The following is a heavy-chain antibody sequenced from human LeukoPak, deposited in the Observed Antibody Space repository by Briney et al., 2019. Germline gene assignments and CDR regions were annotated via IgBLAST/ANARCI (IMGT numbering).Heavy chain of an antibody. J-gene: IGHJ5*02. V-gene: IGHV1-2*02. CDR2: INPNSGDT. CDR3: TRPTLQTLGA. CDR1: GYTFTDYY. Sequence: ASVKVSCKASGYTFTDYYIHWVRQAPGQGLEWMGWINPNSGDTNYAQKFQGRVTMTRDTPISTAYMEVSRLRSDDTAVYYCTRPTLQTLGAWGQGTLVTVSS. D-gene: IGHD3-10*01.